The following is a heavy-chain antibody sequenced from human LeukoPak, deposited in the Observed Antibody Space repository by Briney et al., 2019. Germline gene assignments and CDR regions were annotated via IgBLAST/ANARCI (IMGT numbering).Heavy chain of an antibody. CDR3: ARVSPVTSALDY. Sequence: SQTLSLTCAVSGGSISSGGYSWSWIRQPPGKGLEWIGYIYHSGSTYYNPSLKSRVTISVDRSKNRFSLKLSSVTAADTAVYYCARVSPVTSALDYWGQGTLVTVSS. V-gene: IGHV4-30-2*01. D-gene: IGHD4-17*01. CDR2: IYHSGST. J-gene: IGHJ4*02. CDR1: GGSISSGGYS.